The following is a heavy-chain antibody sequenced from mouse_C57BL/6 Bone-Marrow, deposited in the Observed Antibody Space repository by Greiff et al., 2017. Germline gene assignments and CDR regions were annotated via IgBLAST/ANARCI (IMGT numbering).Heavy chain of an antibody. V-gene: IGHV1-80*01. D-gene: IGHD1-1*01. CDR1: GYAFSSYW. J-gene: IGHJ4*01. Sequence: VQLQQSGAELVKPGASVKISCKASGYAFSSYWMNWVKQRPGTGLEWIGQIYPGDGDTNYNGKFKGKATLTADKSSSTAYMPLSSLTAEDSAVYFCARWAYYYCSSFAMDYGGQGTSVTGSS. CDR3: ARWAYYYCSSFAMDY. CDR2: IYPGDGDT.